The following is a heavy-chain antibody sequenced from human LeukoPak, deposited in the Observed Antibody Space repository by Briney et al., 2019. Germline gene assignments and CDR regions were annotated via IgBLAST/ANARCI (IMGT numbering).Heavy chain of an antibody. V-gene: IGHV3-21*01. Sequence: PGGSLRLSCAASGFTFSDYSMNWVRQAPGKGLEWVASVNTVSSYIYYADSMRGRFTISRDNAENSLFLQMNSLRAEDTAVYYCARLRRNSDRSDFFYHYDHWGQGTLVTVSS. J-gene: IGHJ4*02. CDR3: ARLRRNSDRSDFFYHYDH. D-gene: IGHD3-22*01. CDR1: GFTFSDYS. CDR2: VNTVSSYI.